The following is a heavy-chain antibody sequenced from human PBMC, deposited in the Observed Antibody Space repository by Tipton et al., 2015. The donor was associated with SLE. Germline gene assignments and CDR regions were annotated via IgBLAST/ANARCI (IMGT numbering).Heavy chain of an antibody. CDR1: GYTFTSYY. D-gene: IGHD3-22*01. J-gene: IGHJ4*02. CDR3: ATPHYYDSSAPQPLDY. V-gene: IGHV1-46*01. CDR2: INPSGGST. Sequence: QLVQSGAEVKKPGASVKVSCKASGYTFTSYYMHWVRQAPGQGLEWMGIINPSGGSTSYAQKFQGRVTMTRDTSTSTVYMELSSLRSEDTAVYYCATPHYYDSSAPQPLDYWGQGTLVTVSS.